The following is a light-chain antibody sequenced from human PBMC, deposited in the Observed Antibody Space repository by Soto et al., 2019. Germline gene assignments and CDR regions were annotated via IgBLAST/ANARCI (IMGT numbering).Light chain of an antibody. Sequence: ESVLTQSPGTLSLSPGERATLSCRASQSVTGNSVAWYQHKSGRPPRLLIYGASNRPGGIPDKFSGSGSGTDFTLTISSLEPEDFAVYYCQRYDTSPYTFGQGTTLEIK. CDR3: QRYDTSPYT. CDR2: GAS. J-gene: IGKJ2*01. CDR1: QSVTGNS. V-gene: IGKV3-20*01.